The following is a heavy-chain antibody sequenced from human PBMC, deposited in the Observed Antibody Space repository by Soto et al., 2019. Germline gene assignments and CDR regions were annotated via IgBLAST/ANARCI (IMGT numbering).Heavy chain of an antibody. CDR1: GFTFDDYA. CDR3: AKDKGRMKDGTFDI. V-gene: IGHV3-9*01. D-gene: IGHD2-15*01. CDR2: ISWNSGSI. Sequence: SLKISCAASGFTFDDYAMHWVRQAPGKGLEWVSGISWNSGSIGYADSVKGRFTISRDNAKNSLYLQMNSLRAEDTALYYCAKDKGRMKDGTFDIWGQGTMVTVSS. J-gene: IGHJ3*02.